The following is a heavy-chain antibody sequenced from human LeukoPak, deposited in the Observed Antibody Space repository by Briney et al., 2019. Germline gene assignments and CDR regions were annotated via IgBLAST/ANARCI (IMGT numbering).Heavy chain of an antibody. CDR2: INTNTGNP. CDR3: AGSGNGLTMVRGVIPPGDAFDI. D-gene: IGHD3-10*01. Sequence: GASVKVSCKASGYTFTSYGISWVRQAPGQGLEWMGWINTNTGNPTYAQGFTGRFVFSLDTSVSTAYLQISSLKAEDTAVYYCAGSGNGLTMVRGVIPPGDAFDIWGQGTMVTVSS. J-gene: IGHJ3*02. V-gene: IGHV7-4-1*02. CDR1: GYTFTSYG.